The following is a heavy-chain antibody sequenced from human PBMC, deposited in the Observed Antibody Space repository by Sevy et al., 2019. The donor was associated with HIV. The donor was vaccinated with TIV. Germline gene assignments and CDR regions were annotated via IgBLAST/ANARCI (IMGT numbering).Heavy chain of an antibody. CDR3: ARDRDCTSTSCYHWFDP. V-gene: IGHV3-11*06. CDR1: GFTFSDYY. D-gene: IGHD2-8*01. Sequence: GGSLRLSCSASGFTFSDYYMAWIRQAPGKGLEWLAYTRGSSPYVNYVDSVKGRFTISRDNAKNSLFLQMDSLRVEDTAIYYCARDRDCTSTSCYHWFDPWGQGTLVTVSS. CDR2: TRGSSPYV. J-gene: IGHJ5*02.